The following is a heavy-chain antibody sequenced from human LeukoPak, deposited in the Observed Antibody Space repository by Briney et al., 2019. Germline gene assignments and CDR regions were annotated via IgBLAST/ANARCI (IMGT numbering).Heavy chain of an antibody. CDR2: IYKGGTP. V-gene: IGHV3-53*01. D-gene: IGHD3-10*01. CDR1: GFTVSSNY. J-gene: IGHJ3*02. CDR3: ARDQSAYGGAFDI. Sequence: GGSLRLSCAASGFTVSSNYVSWFRQAPGKGLEWVSVIYKGGTPYYADSVKGRFTISRDNSKNTLYLQMNNPRAEDTAVYYCARDQSAYGGAFDIWGQGAMATVSS.